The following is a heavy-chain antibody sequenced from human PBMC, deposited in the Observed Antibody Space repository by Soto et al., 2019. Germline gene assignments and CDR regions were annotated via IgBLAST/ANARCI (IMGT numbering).Heavy chain of an antibody. CDR3: ARQTPSGSYLDY. D-gene: IGHD3-16*02. J-gene: IGHJ4*02. CDR2: INHSGST. CDR1: GGSFSGYY. V-gene: IGHV4-34*01. Sequence: SETLSLTCAVYGGSFSGYYWSWNRQPPGKGLEWIGEINHSGSTNYNPSLKSRVTISVDTSKNQFSLKLSSVTAADTAVYYCARQTPSGSYLDYWGQGTLVTVSS.